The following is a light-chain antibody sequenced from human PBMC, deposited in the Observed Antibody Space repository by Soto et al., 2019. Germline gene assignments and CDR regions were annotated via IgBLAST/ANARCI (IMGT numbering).Light chain of an antibody. CDR2: DAS. Sequence: DIQLTQSPSSLSASVGDRVTITCQASQDINNYLVWYQQKPGKAPKFLIFDASILETGVPSRFRGSGSGTDFTFTINSLQPEDIATYYCQQYHNLPRTFGQGTKV. CDR1: QDINNY. V-gene: IGKV1-33*01. CDR3: QQYHNLPRT. J-gene: IGKJ1*01.